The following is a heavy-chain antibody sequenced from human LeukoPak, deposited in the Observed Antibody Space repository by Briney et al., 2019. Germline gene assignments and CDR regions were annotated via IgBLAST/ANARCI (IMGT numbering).Heavy chain of an antibody. V-gene: IGHV5-51*01. J-gene: IGHJ5*02. CDR3: VRSPACSSGTCYPNWFDP. CDR2: TYPGDSNT. CDR1: GFSFTNNW. D-gene: IGHD2-15*01. Sequence: GESLQISCKGSGFSFTNNWIGWVRQMPGKGLEWMGITYPGDSNTRYSPSFQGQVTISADKSISSAYLQWSSLKASDTAMYYCVRSPACSSGTCYPNWFDPWGQGTLVTVSS.